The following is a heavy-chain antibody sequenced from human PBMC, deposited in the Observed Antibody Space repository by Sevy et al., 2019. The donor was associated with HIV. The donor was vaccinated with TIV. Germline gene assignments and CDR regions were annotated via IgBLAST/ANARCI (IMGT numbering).Heavy chain of an antibody. CDR1: GGSITSLY. D-gene: IGHD1-26*01. Sequence: SETLSLTCTVSGGSITSLYWNWIRQPPGKGLEWIATLYYNGHINYNPSLKSRFTLSLDTSKNQFSLRLSSVTAADTAMYYCAGENAWGRCYSWGQGTLVTVSS. J-gene: IGHJ4*02. CDR2: LYYNGHI. V-gene: IGHV4-59*08. CDR3: AGENAWGRCYS.